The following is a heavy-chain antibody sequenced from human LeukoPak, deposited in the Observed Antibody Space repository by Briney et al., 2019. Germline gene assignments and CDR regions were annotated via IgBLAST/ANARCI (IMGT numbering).Heavy chain of an antibody. CDR1: GFTFDDYG. J-gene: IGHJ4*02. CDR3: TRASGYSSGAVDY. D-gene: IGHD5-18*01. CDR2: INWNGGST. V-gene: IGHV3-20*04. Sequence: TGGSLRLSCAASGFTFDDYGMSWVRQAPGKGLEWVSGINWNGGSTGYADPVKGRFTISRDNAKSTLYLQMNSLRADDMALYYCTRASGYSSGAVDYWGQGTLVTVSS.